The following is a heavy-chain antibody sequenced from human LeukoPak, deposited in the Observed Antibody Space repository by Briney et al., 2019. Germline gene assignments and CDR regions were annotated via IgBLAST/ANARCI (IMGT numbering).Heavy chain of an antibody. CDR3: ARGYCSSTSCYLGVWYFDL. CDR1: GYTFTSYY. D-gene: IGHD2-2*01. V-gene: IGHV1-46*01. J-gene: IGHJ2*01. CDR2: INPSGGST. Sequence: ASVKVSCKASGYTFTSYYMHWVRQAPGQGLEWMGIINPSGGSTSYAQKFQGRVTITADESTSTAYMELSSLRSEDTAVYYCARGYCSSTSCYLGVWYFDLWGRGTLVTVSS.